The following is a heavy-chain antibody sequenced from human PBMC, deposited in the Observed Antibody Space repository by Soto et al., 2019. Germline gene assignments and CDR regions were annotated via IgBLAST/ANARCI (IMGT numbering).Heavy chain of an antibody. CDR1: GYTFYSHS. D-gene: IGHD5-18*01. J-gene: IGHJ6*02. CDR2: ISADNGNT. Sequence: QAQLVQSGAEVKKPGASVKVSCKASGYTFYSHSISWVRQAPGHGLEWMGRISADNGNTKYAQKFRGRVTMATDTSTSTVYMELRNLRSDDTAVYYCARCIQQDYYYGMDVWGPGTTVTVSS. V-gene: IGHV1-18*01. CDR3: ARCIQQDYYYGMDV.